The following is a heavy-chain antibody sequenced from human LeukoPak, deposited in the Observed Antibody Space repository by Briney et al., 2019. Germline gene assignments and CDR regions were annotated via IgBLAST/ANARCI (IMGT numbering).Heavy chain of an antibody. Sequence: SVKVSCKASGGTFSSYAISWVRQAPGQGLEWMGGIIPIFGTANYAQKFQGRVTITTDESTSSAYMELSSLRSEDTAVYYCATKYYGQYYYYYYLDVWGEGTTVTVSS. CDR1: GGTFSSYA. CDR3: ATKYYGQYYYYYYLDV. D-gene: IGHD2/OR15-2a*01. V-gene: IGHV1-69*05. CDR2: IIPIFGTA. J-gene: IGHJ6*03.